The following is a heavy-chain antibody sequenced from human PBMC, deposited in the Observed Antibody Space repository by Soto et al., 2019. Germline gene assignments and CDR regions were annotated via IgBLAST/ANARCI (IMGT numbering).Heavy chain of an antibody. D-gene: IGHD5-18*01. CDR3: ARRKEIQPMDYWYFDL. V-gene: IGHV3-7*01. J-gene: IGHJ2*01. CDR2: IKQDGSEK. CDR1: GFTFSSYW. Sequence: GGSLRLSCAASGFTFSSYWMSWVRQAPGKGLEWVANIKQDGSEKYYVDSVKGRFTISRDNAKNSLYLQMNSLRAEDTAVYYCARRKEIQPMDYWYFDLWGRGTLVTVSS.